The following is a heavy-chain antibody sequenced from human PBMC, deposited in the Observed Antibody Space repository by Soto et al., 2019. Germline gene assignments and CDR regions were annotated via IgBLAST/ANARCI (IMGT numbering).Heavy chain of an antibody. CDR2: IIPILVTA. CDR1: GGTFSSYA. D-gene: IGHD4-17*01. Sequence: QVQLVQSGAEVKKPGSSVNVSCKASGGTFSSYAISWVRQAPGQGLEWMEGIIPILVTANYAQKFQGRVTITADESTNTAYNELSSLRSECTAVYYFARSTSWPDYGVDYFDYWGQGTLVTVCS. V-gene: IGHV1-69*01. J-gene: IGHJ4*02. CDR3: ARSTSWPDYGVDYFDY.